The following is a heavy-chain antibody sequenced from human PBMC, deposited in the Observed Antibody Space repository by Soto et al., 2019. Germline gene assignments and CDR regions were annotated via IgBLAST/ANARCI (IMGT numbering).Heavy chain of an antibody. CDR3: ARDYRGGKAYYYDSSGYILVPGAFDI. CDR2: ISAYNGNT. D-gene: IGHD3-22*01. V-gene: IGHV1-18*04. Sequence: GASVKVSCKASGYTFTSYGISWVRQAPGQGLEWMGWISAYNGNTNYAQKLQGRVTMTTDTSTSTAYMELRSLRSDDTAVYYCARDYRGGKAYYYDSSGYILVPGAFDIWGQGTMVTVSS. J-gene: IGHJ3*02. CDR1: GYTFTSYG.